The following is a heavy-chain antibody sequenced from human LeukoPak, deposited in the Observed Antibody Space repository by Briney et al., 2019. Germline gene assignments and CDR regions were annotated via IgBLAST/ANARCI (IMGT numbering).Heavy chain of an antibody. D-gene: IGHD3-3*01. Sequence: GGSLRLSCAASGFTFSSYWMSWVRQAPGKGLEWVANIKQDGSEKYYVNSVKGRFTISRDNAKNSLYLQMNSLRAEDTAVYYCARDQYDTWSRRGNFDSWGQGTLVIVSS. CDR3: ARDQYDTWSRRGNFDS. CDR2: IKQDGSEK. CDR1: GFTFSSYW. V-gene: IGHV3-7*01. J-gene: IGHJ4*02.